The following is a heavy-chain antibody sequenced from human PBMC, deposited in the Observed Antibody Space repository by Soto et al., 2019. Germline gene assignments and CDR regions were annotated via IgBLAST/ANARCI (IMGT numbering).Heavy chain of an antibody. CDR2: VNPNSGNT. CDR3: ARRAQIGRQLWLPFDY. J-gene: IGHJ4*02. D-gene: IGHD5-18*01. V-gene: IGHV1-8*01. Sequence: ASVKVCCKGSGDTFSSYDINWARQATEQGLEWMGWVNPNSGNTAYAQKFQGRVTMTRDFFTSTAYMELSGLTSGDTAVYYCARRAQIGRQLWLPFDYWAQGTLVTVSS. CDR1: GDTFSSYD.